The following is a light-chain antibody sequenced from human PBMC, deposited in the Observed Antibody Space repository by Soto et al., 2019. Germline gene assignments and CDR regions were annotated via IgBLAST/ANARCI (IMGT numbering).Light chain of an antibody. CDR1: QGISSY. CDR3: QQRSSWPPTIT. J-gene: IGKJ5*01. V-gene: IGKV1-9*01. Sequence: DIQMTQSPSTLSGSVGDRVTITCRASQGISSYLAWYQQKPGKAPKLLIYAASTLQSGVPSRFSGSGSGTDFTLTISSLEPEDFAVYYCQQRSSWPPTITFGQGTRLEIK. CDR2: AAS.